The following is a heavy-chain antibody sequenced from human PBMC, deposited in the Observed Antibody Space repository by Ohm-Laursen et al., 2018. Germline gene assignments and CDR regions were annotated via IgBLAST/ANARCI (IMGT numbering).Heavy chain of an antibody. Sequence: SVKVSCKASGGTFSSYAISWVRQAPGQGLEWMGRIIPILGIANYAQKFQGRVTITADKSTSTAYMELSSLRSEDTAVYYCARVMVGASSFWFDPWGQGTLVTVSS. CDR1: GGTFSSYA. J-gene: IGHJ5*02. CDR2: IIPILGIA. CDR3: ARVMVGASSFWFDP. V-gene: IGHV1-69*04. D-gene: IGHD1-26*01.